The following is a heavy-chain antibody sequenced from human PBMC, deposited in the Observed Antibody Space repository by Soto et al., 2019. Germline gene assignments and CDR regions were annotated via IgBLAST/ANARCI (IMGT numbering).Heavy chain of an antibody. Sequence: ETLSLTCTVSGGSISSYYWSWIRQPPGKGLEWIGYIYYSGSTNYNPSLKSRVTISVDTSKNQFSLKLSSVTAADTAVYYCARGDYDFWSGYYRPYYYYGMDVWRQGTTVTVSS. J-gene: IGHJ6*02. D-gene: IGHD3-3*01. V-gene: IGHV4-59*01. CDR2: IYYSGST. CDR1: GGSISSYY. CDR3: ARGDYDFWSGYYRPYYYYGMDV.